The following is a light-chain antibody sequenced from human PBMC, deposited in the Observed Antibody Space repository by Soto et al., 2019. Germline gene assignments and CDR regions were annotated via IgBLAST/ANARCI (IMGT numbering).Light chain of an antibody. V-gene: IGKV3-15*01. CDR3: QQYNDWWT. CDR1: QSVSTN. J-gene: IGKJ1*01. Sequence: EIVMTQSPATLSVFPGERTTLSCRASQSVSTNLTWYQQKPGQAPRPLMYGASTRATGVPARCSGSESGTEFTLTISSLQSEDFAVYYCQQYNDWWTFGQGTKVEIK. CDR2: GAS.